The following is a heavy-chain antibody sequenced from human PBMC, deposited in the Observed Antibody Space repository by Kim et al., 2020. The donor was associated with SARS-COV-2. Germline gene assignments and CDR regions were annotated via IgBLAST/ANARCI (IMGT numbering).Heavy chain of an antibody. Sequence: GESLKISCKGSGYSFTSYWIGWVRQMPGKGLEWMGIIYPGDCDTRYSPSFQGQVTISADKSISTAYLQWSSLKASDTAMYYCARGGASWPTYYGMDVWGQGTTVTVSS. D-gene: IGHD1-26*01. J-gene: IGHJ6*02. CDR3: ARGGASWPTYYGMDV. V-gene: IGHV5-51*01. CDR1: GYSFTSYW. CDR2: IYPGDCDT.